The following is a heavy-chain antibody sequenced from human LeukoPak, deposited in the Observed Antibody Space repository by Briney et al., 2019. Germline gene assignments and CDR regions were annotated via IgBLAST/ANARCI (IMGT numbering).Heavy chain of an antibody. D-gene: IGHD6-19*01. V-gene: IGHV3-48*01. Sequence: GGSLRLSCAASGFTFSNYGMNWVRQAPGKGLEWVSYFSDSSSTIYYADSVKGRFTISRDNAQNSLYLQMNGLRAEDTAVYYCARRHGSGWFYFDYWGQGTLVTVSS. CDR3: ARRHGSGWFYFDY. CDR2: FSDSSSTI. J-gene: IGHJ4*02. CDR1: GFTFSNYG.